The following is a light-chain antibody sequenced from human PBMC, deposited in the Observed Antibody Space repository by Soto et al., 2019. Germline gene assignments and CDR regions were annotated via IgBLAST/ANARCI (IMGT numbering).Light chain of an antibody. CDR2: EGS. V-gene: IGLV2-23*01. J-gene: IGLJ1*01. Sequence: QSVLTQPASVSGSPGQSITISCTGTSSDVGSYNLVSWYQQHPGKAPKLMIYEGSKRPSGVSNRFSGSKSGNTASLTISGLLAEDEADYYCCTYAGSSTLYVFGTATNVTVL. CDR3: CTYAGSSTLYV. CDR1: SSDVGSYNL.